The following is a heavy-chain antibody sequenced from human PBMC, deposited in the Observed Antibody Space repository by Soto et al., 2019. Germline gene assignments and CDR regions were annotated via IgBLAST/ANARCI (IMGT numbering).Heavy chain of an antibody. CDR3: ARGRAVDYYDSSGYYYDY. V-gene: IGHV4-34*01. CDR1: GGSFSGYY. CDR2: INHSGST. Sequence: SETMSLTCAVYGGSFSGYYWSWIRQPPGKGLEWIGEINHSGSTNYNPSLKSRVTISVDTSKNQFSLKLSSVTAADTAVYYCARGRAVDYYDSSGYYYDYWGQGTLVTVSS. D-gene: IGHD3-22*01. J-gene: IGHJ4*02.